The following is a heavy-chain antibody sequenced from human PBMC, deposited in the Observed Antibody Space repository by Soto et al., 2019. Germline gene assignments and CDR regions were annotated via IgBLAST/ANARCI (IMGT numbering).Heavy chain of an antibody. J-gene: IGHJ4*02. CDR3: ARVQPDYFDY. D-gene: IGHD1-1*01. CDR1: DITVSSNY. CDR2: IYSGSST. Sequence: GGSLRLSCAASDITVSSNYMSWVRQAPGKGLEWVSVIYSGSSTYYADSVKGRFAISRDNSKNTLYLQMNSLRAEDTAVYYCARVQPDYFDYWGQGTXVTVSS. V-gene: IGHV3-53*01.